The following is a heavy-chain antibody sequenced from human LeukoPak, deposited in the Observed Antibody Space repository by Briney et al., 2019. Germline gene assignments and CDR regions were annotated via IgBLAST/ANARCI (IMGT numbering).Heavy chain of an antibody. Sequence: GGSLRLSCAASGFTVSSNYMSWVRQAPGKGLEWVSIIYSGGSTFYADSVKGRFTISRDNSKNTLYLQMNGLRAEDTAVYYCARGGSYLSAFDIWGQGTMVTVSS. CDR1: GFTVSSNY. D-gene: IGHD1-26*01. V-gene: IGHV3-53*01. CDR3: ARGGSYLSAFDI. CDR2: IYSGGST. J-gene: IGHJ3*02.